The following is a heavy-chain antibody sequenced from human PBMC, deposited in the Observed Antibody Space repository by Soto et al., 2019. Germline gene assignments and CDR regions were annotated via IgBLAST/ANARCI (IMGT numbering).Heavy chain of an antibody. Sequence: QITLKESGPTLVKPTQTLTLTCTFSGFSLTTRGVGVGWIRQPPGKALEWLALIYWDDDEGYSPSLKSRLTITKDTSKNQVVLTTNHMDPVDTATSYCAHRPSGYSYHCDYWGQGTLFTVSS. J-gene: IGHJ4*02. CDR3: AHRPSGYSYHCDY. V-gene: IGHV2-5*02. CDR1: GFSLTTRGVG. D-gene: IGHD5-18*01. CDR2: IYWDDDE.